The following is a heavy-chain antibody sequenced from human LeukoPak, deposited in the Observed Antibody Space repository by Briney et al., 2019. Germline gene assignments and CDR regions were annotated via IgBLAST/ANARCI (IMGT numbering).Heavy chain of an antibody. CDR1: GYTFTGYY. V-gene: IGHV1-2*06. D-gene: IGHD3-22*01. J-gene: IGHJ3*02. CDR2: INPNSGGT. CDR3: ARVSPRTMIVVAYDAFDI. Sequence: GASVKVSCKASGYTFTGYYMHWVRQAPGQGLEWMGRINPNSGGTNYAQKFQGRVTMTRDTSISTAYMELSRLRSDDTAVYYCARVSPRTMIVVAYDAFDIWGQGTMVTVSS.